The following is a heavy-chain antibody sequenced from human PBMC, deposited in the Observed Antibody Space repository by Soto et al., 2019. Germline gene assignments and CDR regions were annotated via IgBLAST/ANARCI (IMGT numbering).Heavy chain of an antibody. J-gene: IGHJ4*02. CDR3: AKAGSLLWSLSNFDY. CDR1: GFTFSSYR. V-gene: IGHV3-30*18. CDR2: ISYDGSNK. D-gene: IGHD5-18*01. Sequence: PGGSLRLSCAGSGFTFSSYRMHWVRQPPGKGLEWVAVISYDGSNKYYADSVKGRFTISRDNSKNTLYLQMNSLRAEDTAVYYCAKAGSLLWSLSNFDYWGQGTLVTVSS.